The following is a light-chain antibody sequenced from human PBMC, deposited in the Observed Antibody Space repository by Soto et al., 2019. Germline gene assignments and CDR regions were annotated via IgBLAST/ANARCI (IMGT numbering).Light chain of an antibody. Sequence: EIGLTQSPDTLSLSPVERATLSCRASQSVSRSYLAWYQQKPAQAPRLLIYAASSRATGIPDRFSGSGSGTDFTLTISRLEPEDFAVYYCQQYGSPPPFSFGPGTRVEIK. CDR2: AAS. J-gene: IGKJ3*01. V-gene: IGKV3-20*01. CDR1: QSVSRSY. CDR3: QQYGSPPPFS.